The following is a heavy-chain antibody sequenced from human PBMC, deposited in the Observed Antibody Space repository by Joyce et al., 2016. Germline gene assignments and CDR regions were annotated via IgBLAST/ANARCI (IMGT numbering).Heavy chain of an antibody. J-gene: IGHJ4*02. CDR1: GFTVSNNY. CDR3: ARVPGFH. V-gene: IGHV3-53*01. CDR2: IYSGGDT. Sequence: EVQLVESGGGLIQPGGSLRLSFAASGFTVSNNYMTWVRQAPGKGLEWVSFIYSGGDTYYADSVKGRFTISRDKNTLYLQMNSLRVEDTAVYYCARVPGFHWGQGTLVTVSS.